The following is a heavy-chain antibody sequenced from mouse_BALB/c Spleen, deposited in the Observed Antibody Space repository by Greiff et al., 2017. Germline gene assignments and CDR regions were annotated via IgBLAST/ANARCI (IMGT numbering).Heavy chain of an antibody. V-gene: IGHV2-2*02. CDR3: AREGGGLPYYAMDY. D-gene: IGHD6-2*01. J-gene: IGHJ4*01. CDR2: IWSGGST. CDR1: GFSLTSYG. Sequence: QVQLKESGPGLVQPSQSLSITCTVSGFSLTSYGVHWVRQSPGKGLEWLGVIWSGGSTDYNAAFISRLSISKDNSKSQVFFKMNSLQANDTAIYYCAREGGGLPYYAMDYWGQGTSVTVSS.